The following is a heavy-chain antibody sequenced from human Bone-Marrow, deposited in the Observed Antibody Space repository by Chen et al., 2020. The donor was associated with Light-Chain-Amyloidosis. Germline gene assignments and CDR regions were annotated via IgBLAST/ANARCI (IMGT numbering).Heavy chain of an antibody. Sequence: QVQLQESGPGLVKPSGTLSLTCAVSGDAISSSKWWTWVRQPPGKGLEWIGEVFHTGSANYNPSLMSRVIIAVDKSMNQFSLRLSSVNAADTAVYYCAREMEQQLVPSYYYYKPLDVWGQGTAVTVSS. V-gene: IGHV4-4*02. CDR2: VFHTGSA. CDR1: GDAISSSKW. D-gene: IGHD1-1*01. J-gene: IGHJ6*02. CDR3: AREMEQQLVPSYYYYKPLDV.